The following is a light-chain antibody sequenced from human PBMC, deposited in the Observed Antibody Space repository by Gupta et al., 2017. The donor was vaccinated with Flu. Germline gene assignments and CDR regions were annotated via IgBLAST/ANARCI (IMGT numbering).Light chain of an antibody. J-gene: IGKJ2*01. CDR3: QQDNSYYS. V-gene: IGKV1-5*03. Sequence: DIQMTQSPSTLSASVGDRVTITCRDSQSISSWLAWYQQKPGKAPKLLIYKASSLESGVPSRFSGSGSGTEFTLTISILQPDDFATYYCQQDNSYYSFGQGTKLEIK. CDR1: QSISSW. CDR2: KAS.